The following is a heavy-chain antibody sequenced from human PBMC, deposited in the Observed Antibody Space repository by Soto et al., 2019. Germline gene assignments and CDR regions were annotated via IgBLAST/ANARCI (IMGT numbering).Heavy chain of an antibody. D-gene: IGHD3-3*01. Sequence: ASVKVSCKASGYTFTSYGISWVRQAPGQGLEWMGWISAYNGNTNYAQKLQGRVTMTTDTSTSTAYMELRSLRSDDTAVYYCARGPDFPFTIFGVVIDLDDAFDIWGQGTMVTVSS. CDR3: ARGPDFPFTIFGVVIDLDDAFDI. V-gene: IGHV1-18*01. CDR1: GYTFTSYG. J-gene: IGHJ3*02. CDR2: ISAYNGNT.